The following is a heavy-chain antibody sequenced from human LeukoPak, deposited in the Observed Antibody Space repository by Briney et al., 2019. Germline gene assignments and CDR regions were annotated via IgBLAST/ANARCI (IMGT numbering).Heavy chain of an antibody. CDR1: GFTFSDYY. CDR3: TTDGVGVEGATYDN. V-gene: IGHV3-15*01. J-gene: IGHJ4*02. CDR2: IKAKAHGGTI. Sequence: GGSLRLSCAASGFTFSDYYMSWIRQAPGKGLEWVGRIKAKAHGGTIEYAAPAKGRFTISRDDSKNTLYLQMNSLKTEDTAVYYCTTDGVGVEGATYDNWGQGTLASVSS. D-gene: IGHD1-26*01.